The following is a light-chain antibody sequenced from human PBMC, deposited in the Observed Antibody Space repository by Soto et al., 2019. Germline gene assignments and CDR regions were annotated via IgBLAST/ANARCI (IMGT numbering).Light chain of an antibody. CDR1: SSDVGGYDF. CDR2: GVT. J-gene: IGLJ1*01. V-gene: IGLV2-11*01. CDR3: CSYAGTYTFYV. Sequence: QSALTQPRSVSGSPGQSVTISCTGTSSDVGGYDFVSWYQQHPGKAPKLMIYGVTERPSGVPDRFSGSRSGNTASLTISGLQAEDEADYYCCSYAGTYTFYVFGTGTKLTVL.